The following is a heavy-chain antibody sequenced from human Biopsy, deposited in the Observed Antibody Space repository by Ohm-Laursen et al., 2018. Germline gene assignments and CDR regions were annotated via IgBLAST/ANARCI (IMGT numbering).Heavy chain of an antibody. D-gene: IGHD2-8*01. CDR1: GGTFIGFD. J-gene: IGHJ4*02. CDR2: MNPDSGNT. Sequence: GASVKVSCKATGGTFIGFDINWVRQVPGQGLEWLGWMNPDSGNTGSAQKFHDRVTMTMNTSINTAYLELSSLRSEDTAAYYCARFDNGFDKWGQGTLVTVSS. CDR3: ARFDNGFDK. V-gene: IGHV1-8*01.